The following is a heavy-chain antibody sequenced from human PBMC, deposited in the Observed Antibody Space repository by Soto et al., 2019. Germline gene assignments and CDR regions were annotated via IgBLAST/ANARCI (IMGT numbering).Heavy chain of an antibody. D-gene: IGHD1-1*01. Sequence: PSATLSLTCTVSGGSVSSSSYYWGWIRQPPGKGLEWIGSIYYSGSTYYNPSLKSRVTISVDTSKNQFSLKLSSVTAADMAVYYCARGMYTIDYWGQGTLVTVSS. CDR1: GGSVSSSSYY. V-gene: IGHV4-39*01. CDR3: ARGMYTIDY. J-gene: IGHJ4*02. CDR2: IYYSGST.